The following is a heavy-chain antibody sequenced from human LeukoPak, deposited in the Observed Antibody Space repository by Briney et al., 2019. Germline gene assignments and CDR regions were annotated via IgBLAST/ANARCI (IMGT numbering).Heavy chain of an antibody. CDR3: AKDGYCSSTSCYYYYYYYMDV. CDR2: ISYDGSNK. CDR1: GFTFSSYG. D-gene: IGHD2-2*03. Sequence: PGRSLRLSCAASGFTFSSYGMHWVRQAPGKGLEWVAVISYDGSNKYYADSVKGRFTISRDNSKNTLYLQMNSLRAEDTAVYYCAKDGYCSSTSCYYYYYYYMDVWGKGTTVTVSS. J-gene: IGHJ6*03. V-gene: IGHV3-30*18.